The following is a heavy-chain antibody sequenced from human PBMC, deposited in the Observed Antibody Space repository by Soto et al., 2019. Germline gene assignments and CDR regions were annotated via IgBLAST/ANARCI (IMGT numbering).Heavy chain of an antibody. Sequence: QVQLVQSGAEVKEPGASVRVSCKASGYIFTTHSLHWARPAPGQGLEWMGWIIVAHGSPRYAPQFQGRITLEPDTFTSTAYMDLTRLTPEDTAVYYCARAPGDGVPGDYWGQGTPVVVSS. J-gene: IGHJ4*02. CDR2: IIVAHGSP. D-gene: IGHD2-8*01. V-gene: IGHV1-3*01. CDR3: ARAPGDGVPGDY. CDR1: GYIFTTHS.